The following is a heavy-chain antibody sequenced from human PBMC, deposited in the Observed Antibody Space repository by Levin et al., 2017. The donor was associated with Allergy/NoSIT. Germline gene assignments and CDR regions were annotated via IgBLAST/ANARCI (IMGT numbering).Heavy chain of an antibody. J-gene: IGHJ4*02. V-gene: IGHV3-23*01. CDR1: GFTFSSYA. CDR3: AKDKPPYSSSSEYFDY. CDR2: ISGSGGST. Sequence: AGGSLRLSCAASGFTFSSYAMSWVRQAPGKGLEWVSAISGSGGSTYYADSVKGRFTISRDNSKNTLYLQMNSLRAEDTAVYYCAKDKPPYSSSSEYFDYWGQGTLVTVSS. D-gene: IGHD6-6*01.